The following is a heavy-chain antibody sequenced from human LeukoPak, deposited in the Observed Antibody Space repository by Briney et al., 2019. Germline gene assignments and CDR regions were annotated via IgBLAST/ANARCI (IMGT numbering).Heavy chain of an antibody. CDR1: GGSISSSNW. Sequence: PSETLSLTCAVSGGSISSSNWWSWVRQPPGKGLEWIGEINHSGSTNYNPSLKSRVTISVDTSKNQFSLKLSSVTAADTAVYYCARSHSSGWFLKSFDIWGQGTMVTVSS. CDR2: INHSGST. J-gene: IGHJ3*02. V-gene: IGHV4-4*02. CDR3: ARSHSSGWFLKSFDI. D-gene: IGHD6-19*01.